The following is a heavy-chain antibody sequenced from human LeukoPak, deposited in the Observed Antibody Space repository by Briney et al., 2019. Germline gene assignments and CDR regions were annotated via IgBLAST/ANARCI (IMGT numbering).Heavy chain of an antibody. D-gene: IGHD1-1*01. CDR2: IRYDGSNK. J-gene: IGHJ4*02. CDR1: GFTFSSYV. CDR3: AKDGESGIQWTQGYFDY. Sequence: GGSLRLSCAASGFTFSSYVMHWVRQTPGKGLEWVAFIRYDGSNKIYADSVKGRFTISRDNSYNTVYLQMTGLRAEDTAVYYCAKDGESGIQWTQGYFDYWGQGTLVTVSS. V-gene: IGHV3-30*02.